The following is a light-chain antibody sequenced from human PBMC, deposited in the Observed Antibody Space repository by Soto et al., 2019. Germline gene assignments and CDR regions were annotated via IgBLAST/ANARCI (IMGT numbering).Light chain of an antibody. CDR2: GAS. CDR3: QQYDGSST. CDR1: QSVNNNY. V-gene: IGKV3-20*01. Sequence: EIVLTQSPGTLSLSPWERATLSCRASQSVNNNYLAWYQQKFGQAPRLLIYGASSRATGIPDRFSGSGSGTDFTLSISRLEPEDFAVYYCQQYDGSSTFGQGTKVDIK. J-gene: IGKJ1*01.